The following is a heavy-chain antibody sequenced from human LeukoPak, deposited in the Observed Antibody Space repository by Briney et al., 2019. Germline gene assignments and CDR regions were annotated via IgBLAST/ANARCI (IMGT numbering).Heavy chain of an antibody. V-gene: IGHV1-69*13. CDR1: GGTFSSYA. CDR2: IIPIFGTA. CDR3: ARGEQQLAYFDY. J-gene: IGHJ4*02. D-gene: IGHD6-13*01. Sequence: GASVKVSCKASGGTFSSYAISWVRQAPGQGLEWMGGIIPIFGTANYAQKFQGRVTITADESTSTAYMELSSLRSEDTAVYYCARGEQQLAYFDYWGQGTLVTVSS.